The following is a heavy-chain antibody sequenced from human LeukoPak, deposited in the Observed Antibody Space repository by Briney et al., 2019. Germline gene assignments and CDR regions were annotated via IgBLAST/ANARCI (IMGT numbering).Heavy chain of an antibody. CDR1: GGSFSGYY. V-gene: IGHV4-34*01. CDR2: IYHSGST. J-gene: IGHJ4*02. Sequence: SETLSLTCAVYGGSFSGYYWSWIRQPPGKGLEWIGEIYHSGSTNYNPSLKSRVTISVDTSKNQFSLKLSSVTAADTAVYYCARVTVTHAVVDYWGQGTLVTVSS. D-gene: IGHD4-17*01. CDR3: ARVTVTHAVVDY.